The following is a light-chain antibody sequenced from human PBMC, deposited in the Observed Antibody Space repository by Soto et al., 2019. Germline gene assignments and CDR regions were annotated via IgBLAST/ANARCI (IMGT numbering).Light chain of an antibody. CDR3: GTDHGSGSNFVYV. V-gene: IGLV9-49*01. Sequence: QPVLTQPPSASASLGASVTLTCTLSSGYGNYKVDWYQQRPGKGPRFVMRVGTGGIVGSRGEGIPDRFSVLGSGLNRYLTIKNIQEEDESDYHCGTDHGSGSNFVYVFGTGTKLTVL. J-gene: IGLJ1*01. CDR1: SGYGNYK. CDR2: VGTGGIVG.